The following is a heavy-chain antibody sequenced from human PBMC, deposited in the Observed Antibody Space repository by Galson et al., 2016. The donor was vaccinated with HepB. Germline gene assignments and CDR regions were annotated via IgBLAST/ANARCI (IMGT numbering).Heavy chain of an antibody. Sequence: SLRLSCAASGFTFSSYAMTWVRQAPGKGLEWVSGISGSGGITYYADSVKGRFTISRDNSKNTLYLQMNSLRDEDTAVYYCAKDEIGDFPDYFDYWCQGTLVTVSS. D-gene: IGHD2/OR15-2a*01. CDR1: GFTFSSYA. V-gene: IGHV3-23*01. CDR2: ISGSGGIT. CDR3: AKDEIGDFPDYFDY. J-gene: IGHJ4*02.